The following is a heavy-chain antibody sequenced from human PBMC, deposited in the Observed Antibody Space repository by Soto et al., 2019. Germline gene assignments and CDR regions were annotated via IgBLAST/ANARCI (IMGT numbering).Heavy chain of an antibody. CDR1: GGTFSSYA. CDR3: ARLEPYYYGMDV. Sequence: ASVKVSCKASGGTFSSYAISWVRQAPGQGLEWMGGIIPIFGTANYAQKFQGRVTITADESTSTAYMELSSLRSEDTAVYYCARLEPYYYGMDVWGQGXTVTVYS. CDR2: IIPIFGTA. J-gene: IGHJ6*02. V-gene: IGHV1-69*13. D-gene: IGHD1-1*01.